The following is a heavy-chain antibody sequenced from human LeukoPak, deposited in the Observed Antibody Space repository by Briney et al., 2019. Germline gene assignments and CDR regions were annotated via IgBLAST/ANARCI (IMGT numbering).Heavy chain of an antibody. D-gene: IGHD3-10*01. Sequence: GGSLRLSCAASGLTFSHYAMTWVRLAPGKGLEWVSSLSGSGGGTWYAGSVKGRFTISRDNSKNTLYLQMNSLRAEDTAVYYCAKDRTPYSRSGGYYLGAFDIWGHGTLVTVSS. CDR2: LSGSGGGT. CDR1: GLTFSHYA. V-gene: IGHV3-23*01. J-gene: IGHJ3*02. CDR3: AKDRTPYSRSGGYYLGAFDI.